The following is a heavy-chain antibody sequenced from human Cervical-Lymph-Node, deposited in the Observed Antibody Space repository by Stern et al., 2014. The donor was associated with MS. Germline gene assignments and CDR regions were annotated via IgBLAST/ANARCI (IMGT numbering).Heavy chain of an antibody. V-gene: IGHV1-58*01. D-gene: IGHD1-26*01. J-gene: IGHJ4*02. CDR1: GFTFNNSA. Sequence: QLVQSGPEVRQPGTSVKVSCTASGFTFNNSAVQWVRQARGQLLEWIGWIVVGSGNTIYAQQFQERVTISRDMSTNTAYMALSSLRSEDTAVYYCATGILGATPLFAHWGQGSLVTVSS. CDR3: ATGILGATPLFAH. CDR2: IVVGSGNT.